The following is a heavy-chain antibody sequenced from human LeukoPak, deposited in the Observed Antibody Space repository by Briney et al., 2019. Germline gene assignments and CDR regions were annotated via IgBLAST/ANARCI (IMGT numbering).Heavy chain of an antibody. CDR3: ARDTRLGLWSGYCEY. CDR2: IKQDGSVE. CDR1: GFTFSSYW. Sequence: GGSLRLSCVASGFTFSSYWMSWVRQAPGKGLEWVSNIKQDGSVEYYVDSMKGRVTISRDNSKNSLYLQMNNLKAQGNAVYYCARDTRLGLWSGYCEYWGQGTLVTVSS. D-gene: IGHD3-3*01. V-gene: IGHV3-7*03. J-gene: IGHJ4*02.